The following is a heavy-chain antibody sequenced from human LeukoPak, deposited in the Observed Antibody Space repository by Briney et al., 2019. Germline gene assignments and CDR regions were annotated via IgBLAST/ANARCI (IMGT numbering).Heavy chain of an antibody. Sequence: GGSLRLSCAASGFTFSSYSMNWVRQAPGKGLEWASYISSSSSTIYYADSVKGRFTISRDNAKNSLYLQMNSLRAEDTAVYYCARGGVYGSRNDYWGQGTLVTVSS. CDR1: GFTFSSYS. V-gene: IGHV3-48*04. CDR2: ISSSSSTI. D-gene: IGHD3-10*01. CDR3: ARGGVYGSRNDY. J-gene: IGHJ4*02.